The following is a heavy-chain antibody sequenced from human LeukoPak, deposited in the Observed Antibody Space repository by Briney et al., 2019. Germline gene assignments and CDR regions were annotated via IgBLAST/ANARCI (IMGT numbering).Heavy chain of an antibody. J-gene: IGHJ6*03. Sequence: SVKVSCTASGGTFSSYAISWVRQAPGQGLEWMGGITPIFGTTNYAQKFQGRVTITADESTNTAYMELSSLRSEDTAVYYCARAGASNNDYGDFYYYYYMDVWGKGTTVTISS. CDR3: ARAGASNNDYGDFYYYYYMDV. CDR1: GGTFSSYA. CDR2: ITPIFGTT. D-gene: IGHD4-17*01. V-gene: IGHV1-69*13.